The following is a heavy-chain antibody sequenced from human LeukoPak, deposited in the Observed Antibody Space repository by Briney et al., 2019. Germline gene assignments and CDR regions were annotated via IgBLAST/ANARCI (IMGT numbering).Heavy chain of an antibody. Sequence: GGSLRLSCAASGFTFSSYAMSWVRQAPGKGLEWVSTFSGSGGNTYYAVSVKGRFTISRDNDKNSLYLQMNSVRAEDTAVYYCAELGITMIGGVWGKGTTVTISS. J-gene: IGHJ6*04. CDR2: FSGSGGNT. D-gene: IGHD3-10*02. CDR3: AELGITMIGGV. CDR1: GFTFSSYA. V-gene: IGHV3-23*01.